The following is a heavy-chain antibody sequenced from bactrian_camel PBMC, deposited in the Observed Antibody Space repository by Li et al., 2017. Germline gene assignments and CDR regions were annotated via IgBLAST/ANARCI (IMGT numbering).Heavy chain of an antibody. CDR1: GFETRGYITHC. CDR2: IDTDGST. V-gene: IGHV3S53*01. J-gene: IGHJ6*01. Sequence: HVQLVESGGGSVTVGGSLTLSCATSGFETRGYITHCMGWFRQASGRERMGIATIDTDGSTTYADSVKGRFTISQDNAKNTVYLQMNSLKPEDTAMYYCAARGPYCYTNLSVRDFTYWGQGTQVTVS. D-gene: IGHD2*01. CDR3: AARGPYCYTNLSVRDFTY.